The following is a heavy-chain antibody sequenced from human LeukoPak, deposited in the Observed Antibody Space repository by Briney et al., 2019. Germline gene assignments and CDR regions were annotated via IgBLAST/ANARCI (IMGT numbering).Heavy chain of an antibody. CDR2: IRYDGSNK. V-gene: IGHV3-30*02. J-gene: IGHJ4*02. CDR3: AKDKRYLGKESYYFDY. Sequence: SGGSLRLSCAASGFTFSSYGMHWVRQAPGKGLEWVAFIRYDGSNKYYADSVEGRFTISRDNSKNTLYPQMNSLRAEDTAVYYCAKDKRYLGKESYYFDYWGQGTLVTVSS. D-gene: IGHD3-9*01. CDR1: GFTFSSYG.